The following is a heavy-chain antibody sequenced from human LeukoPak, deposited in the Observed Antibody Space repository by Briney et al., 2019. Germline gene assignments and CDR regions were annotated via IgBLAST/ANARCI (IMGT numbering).Heavy chain of an antibody. D-gene: IGHD3-16*02. CDR3: ARLIMITFGGVIVPDYFDY. CDR1: GGSISSSNW. CDR2: IYHSGST. Sequence: SETPALTCDVSGGSISSSNWWSWVRQPPGRGLEWIGEIYHSGSTNYNPSLKSRVTISVDKSKHQFSLKLSSVTAADTAVYYCARLIMITFGGVIVPDYFDYWGQGTLVTVSS. J-gene: IGHJ4*02. V-gene: IGHV4-4*02.